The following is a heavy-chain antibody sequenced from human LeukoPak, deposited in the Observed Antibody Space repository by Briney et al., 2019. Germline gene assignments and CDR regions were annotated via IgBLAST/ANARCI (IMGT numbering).Heavy chain of an antibody. CDR3: ARDYDRYYMDV. D-gene: IGHD3-3*01. J-gene: IGHJ6*03. Sequence: GGSLRLSCAASGFTFSSYWIHWVRQAPGKGLVWVSRINTESTSTSYADSVKGRFTISRDNAKNTLYLQMNSLRPEDTAVYYCARDYDRYYMDVWGKGTTVTVSS. CDR1: GFTFSSYW. CDR2: INTESTST. V-gene: IGHV3-74*01.